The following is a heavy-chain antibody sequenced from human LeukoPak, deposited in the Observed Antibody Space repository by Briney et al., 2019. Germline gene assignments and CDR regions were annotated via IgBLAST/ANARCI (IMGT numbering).Heavy chain of an antibody. V-gene: IGHV3-74*01. D-gene: IGHD4-23*01. Sequence: GGSLRLSCAASGFTFSSYWMHWVRQVPGKGLVWVARIGTDGSGTTYADYVQGRFTISRDNAKNTLFLQMNSLRAEDTAVYYCARVKYGGNSNAFDIWGQGTLVTVSS. J-gene: IGHJ3*02. CDR3: ARVKYGGNSNAFDI. CDR2: IGTDGSGT. CDR1: GFTFSSYW.